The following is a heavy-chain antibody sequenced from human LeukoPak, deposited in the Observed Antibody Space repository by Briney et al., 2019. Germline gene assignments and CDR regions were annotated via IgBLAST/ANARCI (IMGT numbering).Heavy chain of an antibody. CDR3: ARAYSSLSPFDY. CDR2: INPSGGST. D-gene: IGHD6-6*01. V-gene: IGHV1-46*01. J-gene: IGHJ4*02. CDR1: GYIFTSHY. Sequence: GASVNVSCKASGYIFTSHYMHWVRQAPGQGLEWMGMINPSGGSTSYAQKFQGRVTMTRDTSTSTVYLELSSLRSEDTAVYYCARAYSSLSPFDYWGQGTLVTVSS.